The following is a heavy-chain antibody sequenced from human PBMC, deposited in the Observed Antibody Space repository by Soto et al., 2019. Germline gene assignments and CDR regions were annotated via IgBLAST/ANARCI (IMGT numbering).Heavy chain of an antibody. CDR1: GYSFTNYW. CDR2: IYPADSDT. D-gene: IGHD3-10*01. V-gene: IGHV5-51*01. Sequence: PGESLKISCKASGYSFTNYWIGWVRQLPGKGLEWMGIIYPADSDTKYSPSFQGQVTISADRSTSTAFLQWSSLKASDTAMYYCARSGSGIYERSKYYFYGLDVWGQGTTVTVSS. J-gene: IGHJ6*02. CDR3: ARSGSGIYERSKYYFYGLDV.